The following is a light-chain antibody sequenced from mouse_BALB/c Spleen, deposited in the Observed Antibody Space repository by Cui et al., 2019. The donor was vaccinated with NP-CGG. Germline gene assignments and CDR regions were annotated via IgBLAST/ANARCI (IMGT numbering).Light chain of an antibody. V-gene: IGLV1*01. J-gene: IGLJ1*01. CDR1: TGAVTTSTY. Sequence: QTVVTQESALTTSPGETVTLTCRSSTGAVTTSTYANWVQEKPDHFFTGLIGGTNNRAPGVPGRFSGSLIGDKAALTITGAQTEDEAIYFCALLYSNHWVFGGGTKLTVL. CDR3: ALLYSNHWV. CDR2: GTN.